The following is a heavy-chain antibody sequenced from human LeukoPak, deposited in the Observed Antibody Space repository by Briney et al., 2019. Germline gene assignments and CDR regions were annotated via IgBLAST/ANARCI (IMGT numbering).Heavy chain of an antibody. J-gene: IGHJ4*02. D-gene: IGHD3-9*01. CDR2: ISGRGGST. V-gene: IGHV3-23*01. CDR3: AKVRGYFDWLPFDY. CDR1: GFTLSSYA. Sequence: GGSLTLSCAAAGFTLSSYAMSWVRQAPGKWLEWVSAISGRGGSTYYADSVKGRFTISRDNSKNTLYLQMNSLRAEDTAVYYCAKVRGYFDWLPFDYWGRGTLVTVSS.